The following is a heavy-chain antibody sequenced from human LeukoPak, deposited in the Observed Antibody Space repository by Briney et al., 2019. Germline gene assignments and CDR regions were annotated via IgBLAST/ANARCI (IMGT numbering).Heavy chain of an antibody. CDR3: AKAVVQGVVRYYFDY. Sequence: GGPLRPSCAASELTFRTYAMTGVRQAQGKGWNGDPAISGSGGSTYYADSVKGRFTISRDNSKNTLYLQMNSLRAEGTAVYYCAKAVVQGVVRYYFDYWGQGTLVTVSS. CDR1: ELTFRTYA. CDR2: ISGSGGST. D-gene: IGHD3-10*01. J-gene: IGHJ4*02. V-gene: IGHV3-23*01.